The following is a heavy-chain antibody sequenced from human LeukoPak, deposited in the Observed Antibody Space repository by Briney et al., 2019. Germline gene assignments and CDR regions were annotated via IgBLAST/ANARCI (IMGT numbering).Heavy chain of an antibody. V-gene: IGHV3-30*18. CDR2: ISYDGSNK. Sequence: GGSLRLSCAASGFTFSSYGMHWVRQAPGKGLEWVAAISYDGSNKYYADSVKGRFTISRDNSKNTLYLQMNSLRAEDTAVYYCAKDLIPQGLLLTFDYWGQGTLVTVSS. CDR1: GFTFSSYG. CDR3: AKDLIPQGLLLTFDY. D-gene: IGHD3-22*01. J-gene: IGHJ4*02.